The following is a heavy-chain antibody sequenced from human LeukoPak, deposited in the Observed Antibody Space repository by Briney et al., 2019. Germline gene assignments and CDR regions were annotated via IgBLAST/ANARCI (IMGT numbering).Heavy chain of an antibody. Sequence: GGSLRLSCAASGFTFSSYEMNWVRQAPGKGLEWVSYISSSGSTIYYADSVKGLFTISRDNAKNSMYLQMNSLRAEDTAVYYCASWVVGATSFDYWGQGTLVTVSS. V-gene: IGHV3-48*03. J-gene: IGHJ4*02. D-gene: IGHD1-26*01. CDR1: GFTFSSYE. CDR3: ASWVVGATSFDY. CDR2: ISSSGSTI.